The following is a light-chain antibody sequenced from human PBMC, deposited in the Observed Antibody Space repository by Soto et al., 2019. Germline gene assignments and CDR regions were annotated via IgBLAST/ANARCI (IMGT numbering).Light chain of an antibody. Sequence: LTQPPSASGSPGQSVAISCTGTSSDVGGYNYVSWYQQHPGKAPKLMIYEVNKRPSGVPDRFSGSKSGNTVSLTVSGLQAEDEADYYCSSYAGSSNVFGTGTKVTVL. CDR2: EVN. CDR1: SSDVGGYNY. J-gene: IGLJ1*01. CDR3: SSYAGSSNV. V-gene: IGLV2-8*01.